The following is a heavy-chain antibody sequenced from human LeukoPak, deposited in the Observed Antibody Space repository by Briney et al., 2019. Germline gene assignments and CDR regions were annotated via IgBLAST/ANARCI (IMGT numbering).Heavy chain of an antibody. D-gene: IGHD4-11*01. Sequence: SETLSLTCTVSGYSISSGYYWGWIRPPPGKGLEWIGTLHQSGSTYFNPSLKSRVTISVDTSKNQFSLKLSSVTAADTAVYYCAGTVTTAQGYYMDVWGKGTTVTVSS. J-gene: IGHJ6*03. V-gene: IGHV4-38-2*02. CDR3: AGTVTTAQGYYMDV. CDR2: LHQSGST. CDR1: GYSISSGYY.